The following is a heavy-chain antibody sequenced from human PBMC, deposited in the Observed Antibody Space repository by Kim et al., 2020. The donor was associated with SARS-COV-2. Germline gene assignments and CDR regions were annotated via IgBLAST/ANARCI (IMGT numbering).Heavy chain of an antibody. Sequence: SGKGRVTTTKDNSKNTLYLRVNSLGADDTAVYYCARDMGCSSTSCFAFDYWGQGTLVTVSS. J-gene: IGHJ4*02. V-gene: IGHV3-30*07. CDR3: ARDMGCSSTSCFAFDY. D-gene: IGHD2-2*01.